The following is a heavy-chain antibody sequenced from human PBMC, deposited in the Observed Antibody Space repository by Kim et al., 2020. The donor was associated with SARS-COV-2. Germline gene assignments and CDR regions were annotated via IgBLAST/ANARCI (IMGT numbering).Heavy chain of an antibody. J-gene: IGHJ3*02. CDR2: IYYSGST. D-gene: IGHD3-22*01. Sequence: SETLSLTCTVSGGSISSGGYYWSWIRQHPGKGLEWIGYIYYSGSTYYNPSLKSRVTISVDTSKNQFSLKLSSVTAADTAVYYCARAPGITMIVVVLIDAFAIWGQGTMVTVSS. CDR1: GGSISSGGYY. V-gene: IGHV4-31*03. CDR3: ARAPGITMIVVVLIDAFAI.